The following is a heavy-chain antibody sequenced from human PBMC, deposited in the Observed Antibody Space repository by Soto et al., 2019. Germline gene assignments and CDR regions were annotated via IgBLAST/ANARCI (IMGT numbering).Heavy chain of an antibody. CDR3: ARYFNNSTCRHLYDFHP. Sequence: SRTLSITCTVYGGSVSNGMYYWSWIRQPPGKGLEWIGNVYFTGTTIYNPSLKSRVTMSVDTHKDQFFLKLTSVTAADTAVYYGARYFNNSTCRHLYDFHPWGLGTPVTVPP. CDR2: VYFTGTT. CDR1: GGSVSNGMYY. V-gene: IGHV4-61*01. J-gene: IGHJ5*02. D-gene: IGHD3-3*01.